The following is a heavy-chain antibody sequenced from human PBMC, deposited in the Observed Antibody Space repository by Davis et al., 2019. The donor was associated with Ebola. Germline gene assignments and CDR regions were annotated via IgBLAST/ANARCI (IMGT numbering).Heavy chain of an antibody. CDR3: ASGKMATISNY. CDR2: IYSGGST. CDR1: GFTVSSNY. Sequence: PGGSLRLSCAASGFTVSSNYMSWVRQAPGKGLEWVSVIYSGGSTYYADSVKGRFTISRDNSKNTLYLQMNSLRAEDTAVYYCASGKMATISNYWGQGTLVTVSS. D-gene: IGHD5-24*01. J-gene: IGHJ4*02. V-gene: IGHV3-53*01.